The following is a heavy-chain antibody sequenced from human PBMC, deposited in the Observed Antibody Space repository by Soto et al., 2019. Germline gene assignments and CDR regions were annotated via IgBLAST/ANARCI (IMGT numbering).Heavy chain of an antibody. CDR2: ISAYNGNT. Sequence: ASVKVSCKASGYTFTSYGISWVRQAPGQGLEWMGWISAYNGNTNYAQKLQGRVTMTTDTSTSTAYMELRSLRSDDTAVYYCAVLVAYCGGDCLNDAFDIWGQGTMVTVS. V-gene: IGHV1-18*01. J-gene: IGHJ3*02. CDR1: GYTFTSYG. CDR3: AVLVAYCGGDCLNDAFDI. D-gene: IGHD2-21*02.